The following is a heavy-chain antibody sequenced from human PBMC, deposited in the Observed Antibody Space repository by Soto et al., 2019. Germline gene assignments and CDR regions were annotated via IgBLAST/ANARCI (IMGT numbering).Heavy chain of an antibody. Sequence: ASVKVSCKASGYTFTSYDINWVRQATGQGLEWMGWMNPNSGNTGYAQKFQGRVTMTRNTSISTAYMEPSSLRSEDTAVYYCAREKVAVAGRTRRGFDPWGQGNLVTVSS. D-gene: IGHD6-19*01. J-gene: IGHJ5*02. CDR3: AREKVAVAGRTRRGFDP. CDR1: GYTFTSYD. V-gene: IGHV1-8*01. CDR2: MNPNSGNT.